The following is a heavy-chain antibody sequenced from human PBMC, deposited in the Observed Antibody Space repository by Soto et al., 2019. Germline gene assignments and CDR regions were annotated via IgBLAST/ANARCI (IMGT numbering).Heavy chain of an antibody. V-gene: IGHV4-34*01. CDR2: INHRGST. CDR3: ANLGFCSGASCYPRDY. CDR1: GGPFSGYY. Sequence: QVQLQQWGAGLLKPSETLSLTCAVYGGPFSGYYWSLIRQPPGKGLEWLGEINHRGSTNYNPSLKSRVTISVDTSNNQYTQRLSSVNSKDTAVYYCANLGFCSGASCYPRDYWGQGALVTVSS. D-gene: IGHD2-15*01. J-gene: IGHJ4*02.